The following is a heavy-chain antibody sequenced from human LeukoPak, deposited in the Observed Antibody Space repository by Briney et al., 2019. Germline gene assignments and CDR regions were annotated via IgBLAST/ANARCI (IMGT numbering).Heavy chain of an antibody. V-gene: IGHV3-23*01. CDR3: AKGFYGDYVPLVY. CDR2: ISGSGGST. D-gene: IGHD4-17*01. Sequence: GGSLRLSCAASGFTFSSYAMSWVRQAPGKGLEWVSAISGSGGSTYYADSVKGRFTISRDNSKSTLYLQMNSLRAEDTDVYYCAKGFYGDYVPLVYWGQGTLVTVSS. J-gene: IGHJ4*02. CDR1: GFTFSSYA.